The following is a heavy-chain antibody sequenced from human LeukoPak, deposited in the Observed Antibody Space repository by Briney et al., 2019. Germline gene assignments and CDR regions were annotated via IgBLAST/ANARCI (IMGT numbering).Heavy chain of an antibody. CDR1: GYTFTSYG. J-gene: IGHJ2*01. V-gene: IGHV1-18*01. CDR3: ARKAPHDSSGWHFDL. D-gene: IGHD3-22*01. Sequence: ASVKVSCKASGYTFTSYGISWVRQAPGQGLEWMGWISAYNGNTNYAQKLQGRVTMTTDTSTSTAYMELSSLRSEDTAIYYCARKAPHDSSGWHFDLWGRGTLVTVSS. CDR2: ISAYNGNT.